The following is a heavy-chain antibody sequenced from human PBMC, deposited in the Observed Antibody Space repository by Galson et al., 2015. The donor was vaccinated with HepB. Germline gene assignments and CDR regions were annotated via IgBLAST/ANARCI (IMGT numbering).Heavy chain of an antibody. CDR2: ISWNSGSI. Sequence: SLRLSCAASGFTLDDYAMHWVRQAPGKGLEWVSGISWNSGSIGYADSVKGRFTISRDNAKNSLYLQMSSLRAEDTALYYCAKDTRGDSSGYYEYYYYYGMDVWGQGTTVTVSS. V-gene: IGHV3-9*01. J-gene: IGHJ6*02. CDR3: AKDTRGDSSGYYEYYYYYGMDV. D-gene: IGHD3-22*01. CDR1: GFTLDDYA.